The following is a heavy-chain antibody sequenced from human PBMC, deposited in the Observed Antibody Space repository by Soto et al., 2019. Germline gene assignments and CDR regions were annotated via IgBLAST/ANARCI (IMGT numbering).Heavy chain of an antibody. CDR2: IFQSGNT. D-gene: IGHD2-2*01. CDR3: AAVSGGCSRTTCQIDP. CDR1: SGSISSNYW. V-gene: IGHV4-4*02. J-gene: IGHJ5*02. Sequence: QVQLQESGPGLVKPSGTLSLTCAVSSGSISSNYWWTWVRQSPGKGLEWIGEIFQSGNTNYNPSLKSRVTMSVDQSKNQFSLKLSSVTAADTAVYYCAAVSGGCSRTTCQIDPWGQGTLVTVSS.